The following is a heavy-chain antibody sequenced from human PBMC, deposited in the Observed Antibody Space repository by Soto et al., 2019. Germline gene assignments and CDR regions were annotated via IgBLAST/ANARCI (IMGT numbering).Heavy chain of an antibody. CDR2: MNPNSGNT. CDR1: GYTFTSYD. Sequence: GASVKVSCKATGYTFTSYDINWVRQATGQELEWMGWMNPNSGNTGYAQKFQGRVTMTRNTSISTAYMELSSLRSEDTAVYYCARGPNTKEILEWLFYREYNWFDPWGQGTLVTVSS. CDR3: ARGPNTKEILEWLFYREYNWFDP. V-gene: IGHV1-8*01. J-gene: IGHJ5*02. D-gene: IGHD3-3*01.